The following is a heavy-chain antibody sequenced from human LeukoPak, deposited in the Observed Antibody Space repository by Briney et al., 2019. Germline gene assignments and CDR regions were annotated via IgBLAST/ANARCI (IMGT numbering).Heavy chain of an antibody. D-gene: IGHD6-19*01. V-gene: IGHV1-2*06. J-gene: IGHJ4*02. Sequence: ASVKVSCKASGYTFTSYYMHWVRQAPGRGLEWMGRINPNSGGTTYAQQFQGRVTMTRDTSISTAYMELSGLRSDDTAVYYCASRWSIAVAGTGDDFDYWGQETLVTVSS. CDR1: GYTFTSYY. CDR3: ASRWSIAVAGTGDDFDY. CDR2: INPNSGGT.